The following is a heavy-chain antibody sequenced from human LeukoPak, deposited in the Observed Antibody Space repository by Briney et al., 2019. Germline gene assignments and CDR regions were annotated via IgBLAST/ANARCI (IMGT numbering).Heavy chain of an antibody. J-gene: IGHJ4*02. CDR1: GYTFTSYD. D-gene: IGHD2-2*01. Sequence: GASVKVSCKASGYTFTSYDFNWLRQATGQGPEWMGWMNPNSGATGYAQKFQGRVTMTRSASINTAYMELTNLRSEDTAVYYCARLKGARQYCSSTSCPLYLDYWGQGTLVTVSS. CDR3: ARLKGARQYCSSTSCPLYLDY. CDR2: MNPNSGAT. V-gene: IGHV1-8*01.